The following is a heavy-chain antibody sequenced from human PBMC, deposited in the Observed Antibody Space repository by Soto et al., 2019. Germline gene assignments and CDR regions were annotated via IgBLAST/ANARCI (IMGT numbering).Heavy chain of an antibody. CDR2: VIPVHGTA. CDR3: ARARYCTNGICLMPRDYYGMDV. Sequence: QVQLVQSGAEVKKPGSSVKVSCKASGGTFSSNGISWVRQAPGQGLEWMGGVIPVHGTASYAQNFQGRVTMTADESTCTAYMELSSLRSEDTAVYYCARARYCTNGICLMPRDYYGMDVWGQGTTVTVSS. J-gene: IGHJ6*02. D-gene: IGHD2-8*01. CDR1: GGTFSSNG. V-gene: IGHV1-69*01.